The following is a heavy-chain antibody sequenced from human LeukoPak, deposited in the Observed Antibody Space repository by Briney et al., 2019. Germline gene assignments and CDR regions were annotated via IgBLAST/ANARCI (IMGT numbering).Heavy chain of an antibody. J-gene: IGHJ4*02. CDR1: GFSFRIYA. CDR2: VSGSGGST. V-gene: IGHV3-23*01. CDR3: AKAATGNVNLYYFDY. D-gene: IGHD1-1*01. Sequence: GGSLRLSCEASGFSFRIYAISWVRQAPGKGLEWVSAVSGSGGSTFYADSVKGRFTISRDNPKNTLYLQLNSLRAEDTAVYYCAKAATGNVNLYYFDYWGQGTLVTVSS.